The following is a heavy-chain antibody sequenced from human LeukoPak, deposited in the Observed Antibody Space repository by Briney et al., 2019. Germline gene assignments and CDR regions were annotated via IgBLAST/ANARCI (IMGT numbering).Heavy chain of an antibody. Sequence: GGSLRLSCAASGFTFSSYEMNWVRQAPGKGLEWVSYISSSGSTIYYADSVKGRFTISRDNAKNPLYLQMNSLRAKDTAVYYCAELGITMIWVVWRKGTTVTISS. V-gene: IGHV3-48*03. D-gene: IGHD3-22*01. CDR3: AELGITMIWVV. J-gene: IGHJ6*04. CDR1: GFTFSSYE. CDR2: ISSSGSTI.